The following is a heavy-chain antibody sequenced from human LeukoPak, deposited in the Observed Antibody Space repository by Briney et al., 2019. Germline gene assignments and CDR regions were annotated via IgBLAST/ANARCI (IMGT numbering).Heavy chain of an antibody. V-gene: IGHV4-39*07. Sequence: SETLSLTCTVSGGSISSSSYYWGWIRQPPGKGLEWIGSIYHSGSTNYNPSLKSRVTISVDTSKNQFSLKLSSVTAADTAVYYCARVGGWYYFDYWGQGTLVTVSS. CDR1: GGSISSSSYY. D-gene: IGHD2-15*01. J-gene: IGHJ4*02. CDR2: IYHSGST. CDR3: ARVGGWYYFDY.